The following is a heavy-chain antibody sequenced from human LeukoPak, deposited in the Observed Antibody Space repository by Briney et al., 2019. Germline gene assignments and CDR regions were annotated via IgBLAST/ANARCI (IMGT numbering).Heavy chain of an antibody. V-gene: IGHV1-69*05. J-gene: IGHJ6*03. CDR2: IIPIFGTA. CDR3: ARSELHYYYYYMDV. Sequence: SVKVSCKASGGTFTSYAISWVRQAPGQGHEWMGGIIPIFGTANYDQEFQGRVTITTDESTSTAYMELSSLRSEDTAVYYCARSELHYYYYYMDVWGKGTTVTVSS. D-gene: IGHD1-14*01. CDR1: GGTFTSYA.